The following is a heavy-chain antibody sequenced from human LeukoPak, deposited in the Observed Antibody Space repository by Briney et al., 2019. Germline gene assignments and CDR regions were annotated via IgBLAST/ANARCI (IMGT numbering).Heavy chain of an antibody. CDR2: ISYDGSNK. J-gene: IGHJ3*02. CDR1: GFTFRNYG. CDR3: ARDPGRDAFDI. V-gene: IGHV3-30-3*01. Sequence: GGSLRLSCATSGFTFRNYGMSWVRQAPGKGLEWVAVISYDGSNKYYADSVKGRFTISRDNSKNTLYLQMNSLRAEDTAVYYCARDPGRDAFDIWGQGTMVTVSS.